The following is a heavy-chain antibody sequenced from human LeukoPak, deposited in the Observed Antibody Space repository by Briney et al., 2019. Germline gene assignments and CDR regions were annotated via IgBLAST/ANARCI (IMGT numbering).Heavy chain of an antibody. J-gene: IGHJ5*02. CDR2: INPNSGGT. Sequence: GASVTVSCTASGYTFTGYYMHWVRQAPGQGLEWMGWINPNSGGTNYAQKFQGRVTMTRDTSISTAYMELSRLRSDDTAVYYWARDGLNWNYAFDPWGQGTLVTVSS. CDR1: GYTFTGYY. V-gene: IGHV1-2*02. CDR3: ARDGLNWNYAFDP. D-gene: IGHD1-7*01.